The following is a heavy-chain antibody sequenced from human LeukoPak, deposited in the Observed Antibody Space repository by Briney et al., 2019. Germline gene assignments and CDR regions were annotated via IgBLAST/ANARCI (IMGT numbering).Heavy chain of an antibody. CDR3: AREGTRFLEWLSILKKSNYYYYYGMDV. J-gene: IGHJ6*02. V-gene: IGHV1-69*13. CDR2: IIPIFGTA. CDR1: GGTFSSYA. Sequence: GASVKVSCKASGGTFSSYAISWVRQAPGQGLEWMGGIIPIFGTANYAQKFQGRVTITADESTSTAYMELSSLRSEDTAVYYCAREGTRFLEWLSILKKSNYYYYYGMDVWGQGTTVTVSS. D-gene: IGHD3-3*01.